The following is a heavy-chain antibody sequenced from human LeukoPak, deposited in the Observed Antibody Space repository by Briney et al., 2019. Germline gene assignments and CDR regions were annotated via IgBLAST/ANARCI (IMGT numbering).Heavy chain of an antibody. Sequence: PSETLSLTCTVSGGSITSSSAYWGWIRQPPGKGLEWIGSIYYSGSTYYNPSLKSRVTLAVDTSKNQFSLKLSSVTAADTAVYYCARPVGYCSCANYYEYFDYWGQGTLLTVSS. CDR3: ARPVGYCSCANYYEYFDY. V-gene: IGHV4-39*01. CDR1: GGSITSSSAY. J-gene: IGHJ4*01. CDR2: IYYSGST. D-gene: IGHD2-2*01.